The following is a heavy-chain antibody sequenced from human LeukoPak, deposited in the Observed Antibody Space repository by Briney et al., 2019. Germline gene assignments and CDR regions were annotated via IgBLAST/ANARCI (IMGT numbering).Heavy chain of an antibody. CDR3: ARDKVTGDSYFDY. D-gene: IGHD2-21*02. CDR2: IKQDGSEK. Sequence: QPGGSLGLSCEASGFTFTSYWMSWVRQAPGKGLEWVAHIKQDGSEKNYVDSVKGRFTISRDNAKNSLLLQMDGLRAEDTAVYYCARDKVTGDSYFDYWGRGTLVTVSS. CDR1: GFTFTSYW. V-gene: IGHV3-7*01. J-gene: IGHJ4*02.